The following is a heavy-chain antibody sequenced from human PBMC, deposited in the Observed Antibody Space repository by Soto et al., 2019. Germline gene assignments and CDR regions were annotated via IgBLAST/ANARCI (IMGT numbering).Heavy chain of an antibody. Sequence: GESLKISCKGSGYSFTSHWIGWVRQMPGKGLEWMGIIYPGDSDTNYSPSFQGHVTISADKSISTAYLQWSSLKASDTAMYYCARLQAAAGDNDLTFDYWGQGTLVTVSS. CDR3: ARLQAAAGDNDLTFDY. J-gene: IGHJ4*02. CDR2: IYPGDSDT. D-gene: IGHD6-13*01. CDR1: GYSFTSHW. V-gene: IGHV5-51*01.